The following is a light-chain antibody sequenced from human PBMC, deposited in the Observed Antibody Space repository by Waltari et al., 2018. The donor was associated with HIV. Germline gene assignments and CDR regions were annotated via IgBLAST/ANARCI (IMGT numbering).Light chain of an antibody. CDR2: DVR. CDR3: CSYVSNVI. V-gene: IGLV2-23*02. Sequence: QSALTQPASVSGSPGQSITISCTRTSRDVATYKLVSWYQQHPGNAPKLMIYDVRKRPSGVSDRFSGSKSGDTASLTISGLQAEDEADYYCCSYVSNVIFGRGTKLTVL. CDR1: SRDVATYKL. J-gene: IGLJ2*01.